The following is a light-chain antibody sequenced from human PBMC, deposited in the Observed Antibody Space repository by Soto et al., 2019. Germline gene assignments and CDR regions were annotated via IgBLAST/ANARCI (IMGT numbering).Light chain of an antibody. V-gene: IGKV1-33*01. CDR3: QQYNSMLS. CDR2: DAS. Sequence: DIQMTQSPSSLYASVGDRVTIACQSSHDVSRNLNWFQQKPGEAPKLLIYDASNLERGVPSRFSGSGSGTHFTFTISSLQPEDVATYYCQQYNSMLSFGGGTDIAIK. J-gene: IGKJ4*01. CDR1: HDVSRN.